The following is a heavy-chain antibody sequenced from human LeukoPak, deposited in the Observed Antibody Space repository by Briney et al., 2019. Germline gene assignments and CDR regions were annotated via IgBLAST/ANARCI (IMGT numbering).Heavy chain of an antibody. D-gene: IGHD2-15*01. CDR2: INSDGSST. CDR1: GFTFSDYW. CDR3: ARGADGVSSNSRGWFDP. Sequence: GGSLRLSCAASGFTFSDYWMHWVRQGPGKGLMWVSRINSDGSSTTYADSLKGRFTISRDNARNSLYLQMNTLRAEDTAVYSCARGADGVSSNSRGWFDPWGRGTLVTVSS. J-gene: IGHJ5*02. V-gene: IGHV3-74*01.